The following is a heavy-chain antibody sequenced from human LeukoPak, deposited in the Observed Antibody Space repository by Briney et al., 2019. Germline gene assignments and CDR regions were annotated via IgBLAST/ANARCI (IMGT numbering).Heavy chain of an antibody. CDR2: IYYSGST. V-gene: IGHV4-31*03. J-gene: IGHJ2*01. CDR1: GGSISSGGYF. D-gene: IGHD4-23*01. Sequence: SETLSLTCTVSGGSISSGGYFWSWIRQHPGKGLEWIGYIYYSGSTYYNPSLKSRVTISVDTSKNQFSLKLSSVTAADTAVYYCASGGPNWYFDLWGRGTLVTVSS. CDR3: ASGGPNWYFDL.